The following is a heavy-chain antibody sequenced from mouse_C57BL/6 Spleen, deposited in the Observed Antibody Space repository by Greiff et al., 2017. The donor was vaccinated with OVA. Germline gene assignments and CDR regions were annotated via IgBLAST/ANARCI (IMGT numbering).Heavy chain of an antibody. CDR2: IYPGDGDT. D-gene: IGHD4-1*01. CDR3: ARNELGQAY. Sequence: VMLVESGPELVKPGASVKISCKASGYAFSSSWMNWVKQRPGKGLEWIGRIYPGDGDTNYNGKFKGKATLTADKSSSTAYMQLSSLTSEDSAVYFCARNELGQAYWGQGTLVTVSA. V-gene: IGHV1-82*01. J-gene: IGHJ3*01. CDR1: GYAFSSSW.